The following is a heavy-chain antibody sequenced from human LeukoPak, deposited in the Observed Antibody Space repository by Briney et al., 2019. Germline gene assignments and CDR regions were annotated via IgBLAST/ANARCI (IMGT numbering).Heavy chain of an antibody. CDR3: ARVVAVAGTVDYYYGMDV. CDR2: IYYSGST. V-gene: IGHV4-59*01. D-gene: IGHD6-19*01. CDR1: GGSISSYY. J-gene: IGHJ6*02. Sequence: ASETLSLTCTVSGGSISSYYWSWIRQPPGKGLEWIGYIYYSGSTNYNPSLKSRVTISVDTSKNQFSLKLSSVTAADTAVYYCARVVAVAGTVDYYYGMDVWGQGTTVTVSS.